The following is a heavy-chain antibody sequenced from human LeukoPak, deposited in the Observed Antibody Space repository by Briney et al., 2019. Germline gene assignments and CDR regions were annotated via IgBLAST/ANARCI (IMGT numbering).Heavy chain of an antibody. CDR3: ARGPLYYSDSRGNPGDH. CDR2: ISYDGSNK. CDR1: GFTFSSYE. Sequence: GGSLRLSCAASGFTFSSYEMNWVRQAPGKGLEWVAVISYDGSNKYYADSVKGRFTISRDNSKNTLYLQMSSLRAEDTAVYYCARGPLYYSDSRGNPGDHWGQGTLVTVSS. D-gene: IGHD3-22*01. V-gene: IGHV3-30*04. J-gene: IGHJ4*02.